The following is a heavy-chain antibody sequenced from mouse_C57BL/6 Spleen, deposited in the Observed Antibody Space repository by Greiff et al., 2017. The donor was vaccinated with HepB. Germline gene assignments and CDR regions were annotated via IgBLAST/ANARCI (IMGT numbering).Heavy chain of an antibody. D-gene: IGHD1-1*01. V-gene: IGHV3-1*01. Sequence: EVKVIESGPGMVKPSQSLSLTCTVTGYSITSGYDWHWIRHFPGNKLEWMGYISYSGSTNYNPSLKSRISITHDTSKNHFFLKLNSVTTEDTATYYCARDDYYGSPFAYWGQGTLVTVSA. J-gene: IGHJ3*01. CDR3: ARDDYYGSPFAY. CDR1: GYSITSGYD. CDR2: ISYSGST.